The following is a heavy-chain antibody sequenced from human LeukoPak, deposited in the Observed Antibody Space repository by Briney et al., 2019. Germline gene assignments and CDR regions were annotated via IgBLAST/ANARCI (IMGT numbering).Heavy chain of an antibody. J-gene: IGHJ4*02. CDR2: IHHSGRT. Sequence: SETLSLTRAVSGSSMNTDYFWGWIRQPPGQGLEWIRSIHHSGRTYYSPSLKSRVTISLDTSKNQFSLNLSSVTAADTAVYYCARDNFYSIFDYWGQGTLVTVSS. CDR3: ARDNFYSIFDY. D-gene: IGHD2-21*02. V-gene: IGHV4-38-2*02. CDR1: GSSMNTDYF.